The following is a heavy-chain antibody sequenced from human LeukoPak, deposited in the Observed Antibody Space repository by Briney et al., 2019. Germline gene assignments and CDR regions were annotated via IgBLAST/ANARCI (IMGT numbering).Heavy chain of an antibody. V-gene: IGHV4-61*02. D-gene: IGHD1-1*01. CDR2: IYTSGST. CDR3: TRLNWNDGWLDP. Sequence: PSETLSLTCTVSGGSINSGRSYWNWIRQPAGKGLEWIGRIYTSGSTNYNPSLKSRVTISVDTSKNQFSLKLSSVTAADTAVYYCTRLNWNDGWLDPWGQGTLVTVSS. J-gene: IGHJ5*02. CDR1: GGSINSGRSY.